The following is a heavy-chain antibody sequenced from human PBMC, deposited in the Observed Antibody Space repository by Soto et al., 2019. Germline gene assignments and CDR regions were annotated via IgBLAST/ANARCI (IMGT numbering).Heavy chain of an antibody. Sequence: ASVKLSCKASGDRLTRYGSSWVRQAHGQGLEWMGWISGYNGKTKYAQKLQGRVSMTTDTSTSTAYMELRSLGSDDTAVYYCATEGDRPYYYYGMDVWGQGTTVTVS. J-gene: IGHJ6*02. V-gene: IGHV1-18*01. CDR2: ISGYNGKT. CDR3: ATEGDRPYYYYGMDV. CDR1: GDRLTRYG.